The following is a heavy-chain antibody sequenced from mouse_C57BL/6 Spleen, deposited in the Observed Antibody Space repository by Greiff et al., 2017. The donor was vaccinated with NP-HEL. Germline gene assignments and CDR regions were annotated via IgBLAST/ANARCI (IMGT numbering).Heavy chain of an antibody. D-gene: IGHD2-4*01. V-gene: IGHV5-17*01. Sequence: EVKLVESGGGLVKPGGSLKLSCAASGFTFSDYGMHWVRQAPEKGLEWVAYISSGSSTIYYADTVKGRFTISRDNAKNTLFLQMTSLRSEDTAMYYCARYDYVYAMDDWGQGTSVTVSS. CDR3: ARYDYVYAMDD. CDR2: ISSGSSTI. J-gene: IGHJ4*01. CDR1: GFTFSDYG.